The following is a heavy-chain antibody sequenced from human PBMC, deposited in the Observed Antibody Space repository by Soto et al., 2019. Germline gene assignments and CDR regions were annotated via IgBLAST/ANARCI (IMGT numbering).Heavy chain of an antibody. CDR2: INPSEGNI. J-gene: IGHJ4*01. D-gene: IGHD3-16*01. V-gene: IGHV1-46*01. CDR1: GYTFTDYY. Sequence: GASVKVSCKASGYTFTDYYIHWVRQAPGQGLEWMGLINPSEGNIKYAQNFQGRVTMTRDTSTSTVYMELSSLKSDDTAVYYCARDHPLGGGPKRDLEYWG. CDR3: ARDHPLGGGPKRDLEY.